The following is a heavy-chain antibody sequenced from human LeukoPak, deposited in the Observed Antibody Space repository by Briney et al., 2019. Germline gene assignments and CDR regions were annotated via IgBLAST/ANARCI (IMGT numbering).Heavy chain of an antibody. CDR2: IHSSGSA. J-gene: IGHJ6*04. Sequence: SETLSLTCTISGGSMRTYYWTWIRQPPGKGLECICYIHSSGSANYKPSLKSRVTISVDTSKNQFSLKLTSVSAADTAVYYCAGLAAFSMDVWGKGTSVTVSS. CDR3: AGLAAFSMDV. V-gene: IGHV4-59*08. CDR1: GGSMRTYY.